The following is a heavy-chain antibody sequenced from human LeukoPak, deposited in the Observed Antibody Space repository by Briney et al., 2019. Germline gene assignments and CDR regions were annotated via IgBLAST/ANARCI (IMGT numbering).Heavy chain of an antibody. Sequence: PSETLSLTCTVSGGSISGSSYYWGWIRQPPGKGLEWIGSIYYSGSTYYNPSLKSRVTISVDTSKNQFSLKLSSVTAADTAVYYCARGGEDFQHWGQGTLVTVSS. J-gene: IGHJ1*01. CDR1: GGSISGSSYY. V-gene: IGHV4-39*07. CDR2: IYYSGST. D-gene: IGHD3-16*01. CDR3: ARGGEDFQH.